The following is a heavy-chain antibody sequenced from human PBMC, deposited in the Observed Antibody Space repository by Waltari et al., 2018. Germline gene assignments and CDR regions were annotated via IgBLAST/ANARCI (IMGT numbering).Heavy chain of an antibody. J-gene: IGHJ4*02. CDR1: GGSISSSSYY. D-gene: IGHD2-15*01. CDR2: IYYSRGT. V-gene: IGHV4-39*07. Sequence: QLQLQESGPGLVKPSETLSLTCTVSGGSISSSSYYWGWIRQPPGKGLEWLGSIYYSRGTYDNPALKSRVTISVDTSKNQFSLKLSSVTAADTAVYYCAGEGGGTYDYWGQGTLVIVSS. CDR3: AGEGGGTYDY.